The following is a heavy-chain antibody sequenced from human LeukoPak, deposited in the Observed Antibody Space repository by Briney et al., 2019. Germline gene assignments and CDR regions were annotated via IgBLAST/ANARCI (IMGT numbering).Heavy chain of an antibody. Sequence: ASVKVSCKVSGYTLTELSMHWVRQAPGKGLEWMGGFDPEDGETIYAQKFQGRVTMTEDTSTDTAYMELSSLRSEDTAVYYCAAAGVGARSNWFDPWGQGTLVTVSS. CDR3: AAAGVGARSNWFDP. J-gene: IGHJ5*02. CDR1: GYTLTELS. D-gene: IGHD1-26*01. CDR2: FDPEDGET. V-gene: IGHV1-24*01.